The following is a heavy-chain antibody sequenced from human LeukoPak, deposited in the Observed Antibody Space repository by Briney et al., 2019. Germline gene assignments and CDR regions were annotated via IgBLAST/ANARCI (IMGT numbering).Heavy chain of an antibody. CDR1: GFTFSTYG. CDR3: AKHAVAGKGLDY. Sequence: GGTLRLSCAASGFTFSTYGMSWVRQAPGKGLEWVSAISESGGGTSYADSVKGRFTISRDNSKNTLYMEMNGLRAEDTAVYYCAKHAVAGKGLDYWGQGTLVTVSS. V-gene: IGHV3-23*01. D-gene: IGHD6-19*01. CDR2: ISESGGGT. J-gene: IGHJ4*02.